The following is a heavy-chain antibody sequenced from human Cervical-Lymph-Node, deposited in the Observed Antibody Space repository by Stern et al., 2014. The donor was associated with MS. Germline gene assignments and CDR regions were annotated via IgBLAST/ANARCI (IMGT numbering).Heavy chain of an antibody. J-gene: IGHJ2*01. V-gene: IGHV3-23*04. CDR1: GLAFSNSA. CDR2: ISGSGSTT. D-gene: IGHD2-21*02. CDR3: ATFRSLGVTTPRYFDL. Sequence: VQLEQSGGGLVQPGGSLRLSCAASGLAFSNSAMAWVRPAPGQGLDWVSVISGSGSTTLTADSVKGRLTISRDNLKNMMYLQMYSLRFEDTAVYYCATFRSLGVTTPRYFDLWGRGTLVTVS.